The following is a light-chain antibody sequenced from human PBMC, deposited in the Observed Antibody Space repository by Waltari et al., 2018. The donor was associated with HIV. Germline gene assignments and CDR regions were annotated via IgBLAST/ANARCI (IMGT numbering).Light chain of an antibody. Sequence: QSALTPPPSASGSPGQSVTISCTGTSSDIGVYNYVAWYQQYPGKAPKLMIYDVTKRPSGVPDRFSGSKSGNTASLTVSGLQAEDEADYYCASHAGSKDVFGGGTKLTVL. CDR2: DVT. V-gene: IGLV2-8*01. CDR1: SSDIGVYNY. J-gene: IGLJ2*01. CDR3: ASHAGSKDV.